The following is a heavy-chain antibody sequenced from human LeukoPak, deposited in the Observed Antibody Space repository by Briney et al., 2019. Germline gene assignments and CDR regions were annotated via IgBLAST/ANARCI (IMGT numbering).Heavy chain of an antibody. Sequence: GGSLRLSCAASGFTFSSYSMNWVRQAPGEGLEWVSSISSSSSYIYYADSVKGRFTISRDNAKNSLYLQMNSLRAEDTAVYYCARDRSGSYGYWGQGTLVTVSS. CDR2: ISSSSSYI. J-gene: IGHJ4*02. D-gene: IGHD1-26*01. CDR1: GFTFSSYS. CDR3: ARDRSGSYGY. V-gene: IGHV3-21*01.